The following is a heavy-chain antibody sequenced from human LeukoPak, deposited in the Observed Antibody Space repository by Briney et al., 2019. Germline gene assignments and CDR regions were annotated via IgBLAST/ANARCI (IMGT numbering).Heavy chain of an antibody. CDR1: GFTFSDHW. J-gene: IGHJ4*02. CDR3: ARRSVSSNLDY. V-gene: IGHV3-11*04. Sequence: GGSLRLSCAVSGFTFSDHWMSWIRQAPGKGLEWVSYIFNSGSYIYYADSVKGRFTISRDNAKNSLYLQMNSLRAEDTAVYYCARRSVSSNLDYWGQGTLVTVSS. D-gene: IGHD4-11*01. CDR2: IFNSGSYI.